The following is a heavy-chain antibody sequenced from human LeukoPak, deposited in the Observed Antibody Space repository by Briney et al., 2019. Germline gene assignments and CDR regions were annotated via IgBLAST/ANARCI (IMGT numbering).Heavy chain of an antibody. CDR3: AKGMSATSGYLELEY. V-gene: IGHV3-74*01. CDR2: IKGDGITT. CDR1: GFTFSSFW. D-gene: IGHD3-22*01. J-gene: IGHJ4*02. Sequence: GGSLRLSCEASGFTFSSFWMHWVRQAPGKGLVWVARIKGDGITTNYADPAKGRFTVSRDNAKNTVYLQMNSLRAEDTAVYYCAKGMSATSGYLELEYWGQGTLVTVSS.